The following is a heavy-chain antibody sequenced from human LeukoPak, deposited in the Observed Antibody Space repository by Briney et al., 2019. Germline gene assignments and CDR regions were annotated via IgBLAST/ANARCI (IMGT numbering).Heavy chain of an antibody. D-gene: IGHD4-17*01. CDR2: IYYSGST. CDR3: ARVPSLYGDYYFDY. CDR1: GGPISSYY. V-gene: IGHV4-59*01. Sequence: NPSETLSLTCTVSGGPISSYYWSWIRQPPGKGLEWIGYIYYSGSTNYNPSLKSRVTISVDTSKNQFSLKLSSVTAADTAVYYCARVPSLYGDYYFDYWGQGTLVTVSS. J-gene: IGHJ4*02.